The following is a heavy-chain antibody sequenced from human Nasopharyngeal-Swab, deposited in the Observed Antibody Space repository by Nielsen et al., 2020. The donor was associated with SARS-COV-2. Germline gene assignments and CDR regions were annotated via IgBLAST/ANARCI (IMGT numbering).Heavy chain of an antibody. CDR3: ARIPERGYSYGVDY. J-gene: IGHJ4*02. D-gene: IGHD5-18*01. CDR2: IFSNDEK. Sequence: PGKALEWLAHIFSNDEKSYSTSLKSRLTISKDTSKSQVVLTMTNMDPVDTATYYCARIPERGYSYGVDYWGQGTLVAVSS. V-gene: IGHV2-26*01.